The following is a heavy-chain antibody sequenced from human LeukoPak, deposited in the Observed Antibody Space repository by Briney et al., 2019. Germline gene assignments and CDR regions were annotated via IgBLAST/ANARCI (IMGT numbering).Heavy chain of an antibody. Sequence: SETLSLTCTVSGGSISSYYWTWIRQPAGKGLEWIGRIYTTGTTNYNPSLNTRVTISVDTSKNQFSLKLGSVTAADTAVYYCARSLWSFQLLHFDSWGQGTLVTVSS. CDR1: GGSISSYY. V-gene: IGHV4-4*07. CDR2: IYTTGTT. J-gene: IGHJ4*02. D-gene: IGHD2-2*01. CDR3: ARSLWSFQLLHFDS.